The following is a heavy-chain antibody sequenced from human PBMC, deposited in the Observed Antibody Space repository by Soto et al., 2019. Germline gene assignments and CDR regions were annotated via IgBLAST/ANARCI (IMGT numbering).Heavy chain of an antibody. V-gene: IGHV3-23*01. J-gene: IGHJ4*02. Sequence: PGGSLRLSCAASGFTFNNDAMNWVRQAPGKGLEWVATISATGGSTYYADSVKGRFTISRGNSKNTLYLQMNGLRVEDTAVYYCAKDRLAGNFDYWGQGTQVTVSS. CDR3: AKDRLAGNFDY. CDR2: ISATGGST. CDR1: GFTFNNDA.